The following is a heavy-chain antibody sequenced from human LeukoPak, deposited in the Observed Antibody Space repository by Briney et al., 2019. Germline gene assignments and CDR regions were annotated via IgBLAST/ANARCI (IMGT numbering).Heavy chain of an antibody. CDR2: INSDGSTT. CDR1: GFTFSTYW. V-gene: IGHV3-74*01. J-gene: IGHJ3*02. Sequence: WGSLRLSCAASGFTFSTYWMHWVRQAPGKGLVWVSRINSDGSTTSYADSVKGRFTISRDNAKNTLYLQMNSLRAEDTAMYYCVRAFDIWGQGTMVTVSA. CDR3: VRAFDI.